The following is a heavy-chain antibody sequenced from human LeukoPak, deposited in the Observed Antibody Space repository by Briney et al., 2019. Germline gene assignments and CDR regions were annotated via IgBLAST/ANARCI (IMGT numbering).Heavy chain of an antibody. CDR2: IIPIFGTA. CDR1: GGTFSSYA. CDR3: AFSPQHHEFAFRVTASWDMDV. Sequence: GASVKVSCKASGGTFSSYAIRWVRQAPGQGLEWMGRIIPIFGTANYAQKFQGRVTITTHKSTSTAYMELGSLRSEDTAVYYCAFSPQHHEFAFRVTASWDMDVWGKGTTVTVSS. J-gene: IGHJ6*03. D-gene: IGHD4-23*01. V-gene: IGHV1-69*05.